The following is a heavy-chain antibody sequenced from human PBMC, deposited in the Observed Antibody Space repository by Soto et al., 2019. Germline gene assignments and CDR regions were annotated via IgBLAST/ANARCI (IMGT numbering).Heavy chain of an antibody. CDR1: GGTFSSYA. CDR2: IIPIFGTA. Sequence: QVQLVQSGAEVKKPGSSVKVSCKASGGTFSSYAISWVRQAPGQGLEWMGGIIPIFGTADYAQKFQGRVTINAYESTRTAYMELRSLRSEDTAVYYCARHPGRPYYYYGMDVWGQGTTVTVSS. D-gene: IGHD2-15*01. J-gene: IGHJ6*02. CDR3: ARHPGRPYYYYGMDV. V-gene: IGHV1-69*12.